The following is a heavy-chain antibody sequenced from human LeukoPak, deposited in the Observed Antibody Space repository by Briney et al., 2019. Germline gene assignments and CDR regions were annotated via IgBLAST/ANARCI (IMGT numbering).Heavy chain of an antibody. Sequence: GGSLRLSCAASGFTFDNYAMHWVRQVPGKGLEWVSLVSGDGDSTYYPDSVKGRFTISRDNSKNSLYLQMNSLRTEDTALYYCAKDIGADYYYDSSGYFIWGQGTMVTVSS. D-gene: IGHD3-22*01. CDR3: AKDIGADYYYDSSGYFI. J-gene: IGHJ3*02. CDR2: VSGDGDST. CDR1: GFTFDNYA. V-gene: IGHV3-43*02.